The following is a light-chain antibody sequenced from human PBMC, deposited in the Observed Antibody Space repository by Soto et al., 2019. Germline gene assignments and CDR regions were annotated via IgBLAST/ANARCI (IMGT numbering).Light chain of an antibody. J-gene: IGKJ2*01. CDR1: QTITTY. CDR2: AAS. V-gene: IGKV1-39*01. Sequence: DIQITQSPSSLPAFVGDRVTITCRTSQTITTYLSWCLKKPGEAPKVLIYAASTLQSGVPSRFSGSGSGTEFTLTISSLQPEDFGTYFCQQSYSSPVTFGQGTKVEMK. CDR3: QQSYSSPVT.